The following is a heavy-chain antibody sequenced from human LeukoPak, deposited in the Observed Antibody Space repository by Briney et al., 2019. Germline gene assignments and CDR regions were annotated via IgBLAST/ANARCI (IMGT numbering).Heavy chain of an antibody. V-gene: IGHV3-23*01. J-gene: IGHJ4*02. CDR3: ATSGYSSSWYFG. Sequence: GGSLRLSCAASGFTFTTYGMSWVRQAPGKGLEWVSEISGSGSGTHYADSVKGRFTISRDNAKNSLYLQMNSLRAEDTAVYYCATSGYSSSWYFGWGQGTLVTVSS. D-gene: IGHD6-13*01. CDR1: GFTFTTYG. CDR2: ISGSGSGT.